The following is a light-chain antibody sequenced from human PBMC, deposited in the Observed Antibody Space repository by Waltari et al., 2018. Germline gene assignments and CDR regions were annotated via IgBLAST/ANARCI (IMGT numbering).Light chain of an antibody. Sequence: QSALTQPASVSGYPGQSINIPCTGTSSAVAGYHYVSWYQQHPGKAPKLLIYDVSNRPSGVSNRFSGSKSGTTASLTISGLQAEDEADYYCSSYTSSSTLVFGGGTKLTVL. J-gene: IGLJ2*01. CDR1: SSAVAGYHY. CDR2: DVS. V-gene: IGLV2-14*03. CDR3: SSYTSSSTLV.